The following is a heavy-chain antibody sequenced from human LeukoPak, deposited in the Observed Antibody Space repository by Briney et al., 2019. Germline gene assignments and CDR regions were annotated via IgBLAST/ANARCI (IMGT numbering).Heavy chain of an antibody. CDR3: ARDPLGGSCFDY. D-gene: IGHD3-16*01. CDR1: AFTFTSYW. CDR2: IKQDGSEK. V-gene: IGHV3-7*01. Sequence: SGGSLRLSCAASAFTFTSYWMSWVRQAPGKGLEWVANIKQDGSEKYYVDSVKGRFTISRDNAKNSLYLQMNSLRAEDTAVYYCARDPLGGSCFDYWGQGTLVTVSS. J-gene: IGHJ4*02.